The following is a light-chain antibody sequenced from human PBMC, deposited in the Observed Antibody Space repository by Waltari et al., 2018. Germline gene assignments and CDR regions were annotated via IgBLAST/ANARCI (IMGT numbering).Light chain of an antibody. CDR1: QSLLHSNGYNY. CDR2: LGS. V-gene: IGKV2-28*01. CDR3: MQSLQALWT. Sequence: DIVVTQSHLPLPVSPGDPASFSSRSSQSLLHSNGYNYLDWYLQKPGQSPQLLIYLGSNRASGVPDRFSGTGSGTDFTLKINRVQAEDVGVYYCMQSLQALWTFGQGTKVEIK. J-gene: IGKJ1*01.